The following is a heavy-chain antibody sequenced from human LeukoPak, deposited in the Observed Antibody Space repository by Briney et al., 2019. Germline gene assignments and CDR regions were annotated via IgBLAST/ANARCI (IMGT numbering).Heavy chain of an antibody. CDR3: AKRRLPNYYFDY. D-gene: IGHD5-24*01. J-gene: IGHJ4*02. V-gene: IGHV3-11*01. Sequence: GGSLRLSCAASGFTFSDYYMSWIRQAPGKGLEWVSYISSSGSTIYYADSVKGRFTISRDNSKNTLYLQMNSLRAEDTAVYYCAKRRLPNYYFDYWGQGTLVTVSS. CDR2: ISSSGSTI. CDR1: GFTFSDYY.